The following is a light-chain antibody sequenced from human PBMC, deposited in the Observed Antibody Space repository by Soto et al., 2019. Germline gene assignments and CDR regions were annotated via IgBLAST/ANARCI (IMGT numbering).Light chain of an antibody. J-gene: IGLJ2*01. Sequence: LTQPPSVSAAPGQRVTISCSGSSSNIGRNYVSWYQQLPGTAPKLLIYDNNKRPSGIPDRFSGSKSGTSATLGITGLQTGDEADYYCGTWDDSLSAGVFGGGTKLTVL. CDR2: DNN. CDR3: GTWDDSLSAGV. CDR1: SSNIGRNY. V-gene: IGLV1-51*01.